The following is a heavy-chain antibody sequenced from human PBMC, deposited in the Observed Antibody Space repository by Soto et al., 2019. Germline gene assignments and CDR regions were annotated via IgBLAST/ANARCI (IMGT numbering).Heavy chain of an antibody. CDR1: GFIFNDFG. Sequence: EVQLVEAGGTVVRPGGSLRLSCAASGFIFNDFGMSWVRRAPGKGLEWVAAVNWHGARTGYADAVKGRFTISRDNAKNSLYLQMNSLRADDAAVYHCARDLGGFLASENYYTHGILKWGQGALVTVSS. D-gene: IGHD3-3*01. V-gene: IGHV3-20*01. J-gene: IGHJ1*01. CDR2: VNWHGART. CDR3: ARDLGGFLASENYYTHGILK.